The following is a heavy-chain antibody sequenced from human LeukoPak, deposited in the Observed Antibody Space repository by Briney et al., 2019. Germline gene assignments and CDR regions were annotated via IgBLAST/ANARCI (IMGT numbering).Heavy chain of an antibody. J-gene: IGHJ5*01. CDR3: ARDPSNTSGWYIWFDF. D-gene: IGHD6-19*01. CDR1: GYTFQNYG. Sequence: ASVKVTLQCSGYTFQNYGFSWVRQPPGQGREGVGCICTYNGDTKHAQKVQGRLTLTADASTSTAYMELRGLRSDDTAVYYCARDPSNTSGWYIWFDFWGQGTLVTVSS. V-gene: IGHV1-18*04. CDR2: ICTYNGDT.